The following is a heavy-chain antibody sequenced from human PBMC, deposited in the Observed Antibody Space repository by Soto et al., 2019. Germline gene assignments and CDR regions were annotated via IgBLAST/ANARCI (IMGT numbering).Heavy chain of an antibody. CDR3: AHAPGIAVTTNWFDP. CDR1: GFPLSTSEVG. V-gene: IGHV2-5*02. CDR2: IYWDDDK. J-gene: IGHJ5*02. D-gene: IGHD6-19*01. Sequence: QITLKESGPTLVKPTQTLTLTCTFSGFPLSTSEVGVGWIRQPPGKALQWLALIYWDDDKRYSPSLKSRLTIPKDTSKNQVVLTMTNMDPVDTATYYCAHAPGIAVTTNWFDPWGQGILVTVSS.